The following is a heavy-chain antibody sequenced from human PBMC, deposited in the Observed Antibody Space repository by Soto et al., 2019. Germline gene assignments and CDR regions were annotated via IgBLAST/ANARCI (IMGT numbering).Heavy chain of an antibody. Sequence: GGSLRLSCAASGFTFSGCAMHWVRQAPGKGLEWGAVISYDGSNKYYADSVKGRFTISRDNSKNTLYLQMNSLRDEDTAVYYCARALSWNYMPTVVKGAFDIWGEGTMVTVSS. J-gene: IGHJ3*02. CDR1: GFTFSGCA. CDR2: ISYDGSNK. D-gene: IGHD1-7*01. CDR3: ARALSWNYMPTVVKGAFDI. V-gene: IGHV3-30-3*01.